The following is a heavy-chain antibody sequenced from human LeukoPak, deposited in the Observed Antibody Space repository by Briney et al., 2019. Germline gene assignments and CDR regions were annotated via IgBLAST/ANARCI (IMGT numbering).Heavy chain of an antibody. CDR2: IIGSAANT. J-gene: IGHJ4*01. D-gene: IGHD3-10*01. CDR3: AKYTSGTSYRGLDQ. V-gene: IGHV3-23*01. CDR1: GXTVSSYA. Sequence: GGSLRLSCGASGXTVSSYAMSWVRQAPGKGLEWVSTIIGSAANTYYADSVKGRFTISRDDSKNTVYLQMNSLRAEDTAVYSCAKYTSGTSYRGLDQWGHGTLVTVSS.